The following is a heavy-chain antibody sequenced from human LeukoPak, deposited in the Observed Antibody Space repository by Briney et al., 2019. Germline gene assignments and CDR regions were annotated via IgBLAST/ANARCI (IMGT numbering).Heavy chain of an antibody. J-gene: IGHJ3*02. D-gene: IGHD6-19*01. CDR1: GFTFSSYS. CDR3: AREGSGWYSGDASDI. V-gene: IGHV3-21*01. CDR2: ISSSSSYI. Sequence: GGSLRLSCAASGFTFSSYSMNWVRQAPGKGLEWVSSISSSSSYIYYADSVKGRFTISRDNAKNSLYLQMNSLRAEDTAVYYCAREGSGWYSGDASDIWGQGTMVTVSS.